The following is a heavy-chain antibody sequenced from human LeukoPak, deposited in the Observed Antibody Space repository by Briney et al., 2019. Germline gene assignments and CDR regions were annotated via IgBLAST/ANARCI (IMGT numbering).Heavy chain of an antibody. J-gene: IGHJ4*02. CDR3: ARDRLSVAGVFDY. V-gene: IGHV3-30*03. CDR2: ISYDESNK. Sequence: GRSLRLSCAASGFTFSNYGMQWVRQAPGEGLEWVAVISYDESNKWYADSVKGRFTISRDNAKNSLYLQMNSLRAEDTAVYYCARDRLSVAGVFDYWGQGTLVTVSS. CDR1: GFTFSNYG. D-gene: IGHD6-19*01.